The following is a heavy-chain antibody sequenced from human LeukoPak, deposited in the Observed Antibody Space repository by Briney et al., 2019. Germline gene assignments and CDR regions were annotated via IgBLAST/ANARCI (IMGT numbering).Heavy chain of an antibody. CDR1: GGSISSYY. CDR3: AREGGATTGNAFDI. V-gene: IGHV4-59*01. Sequence: SETLSLTCTVSGGSISSYYWSWIRQPPGKGLEWIGYIYYSWSTNYNPSLQSRVTISVDTSKNQFSLKLSSVTAADTAVYYCAREGGATTGNAFDIWGQGTMVTVSS. CDR2: IYYSWST. D-gene: IGHD1-26*01. J-gene: IGHJ3*02.